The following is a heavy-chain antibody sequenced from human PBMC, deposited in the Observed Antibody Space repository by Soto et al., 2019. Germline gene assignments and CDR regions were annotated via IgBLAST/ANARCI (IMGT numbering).Heavy chain of an antibody. V-gene: IGHV1-69*13. Sequence: SVKVSCKASGGTFSSYAISWVRQAPGQGLEWMGGIIPIFGTANYAQKFQGRVTITADESTGTAYMELSSLRSEDTAVYYCARLGVYSGYDHYFDYWGQGTLVTVPQ. CDR2: IIPIFGTA. CDR1: GGTFSSYA. J-gene: IGHJ4*02. CDR3: ARLGVYSGYDHYFDY. D-gene: IGHD5-12*01.